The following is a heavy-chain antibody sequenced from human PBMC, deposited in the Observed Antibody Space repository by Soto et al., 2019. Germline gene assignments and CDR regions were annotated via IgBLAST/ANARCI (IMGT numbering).Heavy chain of an antibody. J-gene: IGHJ6*02. CDR2: IMPVFRTP. CDR1: GGTFRTAA. D-gene: IGHD2-8*01. Sequence: QVQLERSGAKVKKPGSSVKVSCKASGGTFRTAAISWVRQAPGQGLEWMGGIMPVFRTPDYAQKFQGRVTITADESTNTAYMELSGLRSDDTAVYYCARDNDRPQLGGNYYYILDVWGQGTTITVSS. V-gene: IGHV1-69*12. CDR3: ARDNDRPQLGGNYYYILDV.